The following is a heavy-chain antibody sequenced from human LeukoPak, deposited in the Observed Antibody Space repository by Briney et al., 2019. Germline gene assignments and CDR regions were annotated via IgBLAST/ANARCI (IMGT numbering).Heavy chain of an antibody. CDR3: AKSAHVLLEKRVNYNWFDP. V-gene: IGHV3-30*18. CDR2: ISFDGSNK. D-gene: IGHD1-1*01. J-gene: IGHJ5*02. Sequence: GGSLRLSCAASGFTFSSYSMHGVRQAPGKGLEWVAVISFDGSNKYYTDSVKGRFTISRDNSKNTLYLQMNRLTAEDTACFYFAKSAHVLLEKRVNYNWFDPWGRETLVTVSS. CDR1: GFTFSSYS.